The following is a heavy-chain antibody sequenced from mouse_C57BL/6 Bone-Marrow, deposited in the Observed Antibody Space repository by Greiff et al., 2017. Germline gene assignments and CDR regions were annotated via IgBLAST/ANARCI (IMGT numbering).Heavy chain of an antibody. CDR1: GYTFTRYW. CDR3: ARSEWLLTGDY. J-gene: IGHJ2*01. V-gene: IGHV1-64*01. D-gene: IGHD2-3*01. CDR2: IHPNSGST. Sequence: QVQLQQPGAELVKPGASVKLSCKASGYTFTRYWMHWVKQRPGQGLEWIGMIHPNSGSTNYNEKFKSKATLTVDKSSSTAYMQLSSLTSEDSAVYYCARSEWLLTGDYWGQGTTLTVAS.